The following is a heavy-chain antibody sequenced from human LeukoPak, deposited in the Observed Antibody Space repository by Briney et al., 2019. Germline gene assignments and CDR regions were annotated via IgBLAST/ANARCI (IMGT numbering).Heavy chain of an antibody. D-gene: IGHD3-16*01. V-gene: IGHV3-21*01. CDR2: ISSSSSFI. CDR3: ATDGGTYYFDY. CDR1: GFTFSSYS. J-gene: IGHJ4*02. Sequence: EGSLRLSCAASGFTFSSYSMNWVRQAPGKGLQWVSSISSSSSFIYYADSVKGRFTISRDNAKNSLYLQMNSLRAEDTAVYYCATDGGTYYFDYWGQGTLVTVSS.